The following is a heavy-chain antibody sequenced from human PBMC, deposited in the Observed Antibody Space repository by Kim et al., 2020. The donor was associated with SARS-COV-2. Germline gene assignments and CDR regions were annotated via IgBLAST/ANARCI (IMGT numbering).Heavy chain of an antibody. D-gene: IGHD3-16*02. Sequence: SETLSLTCAVYGGSFSGYYWSWIRQPPGKGLEWIGEINHSGSTNYNPSLKSRVTISVDTSKNQFSLKLSSVTAADTAVYYCARDGRTKYYDYVWGSYRWRGMDVWGQGTTVTVSS. CDR1: GGSFSGYY. J-gene: IGHJ6*02. CDR3: ARDGRTKYYDYVWGSYRWRGMDV. V-gene: IGHV4-34*01. CDR2: INHSGST.